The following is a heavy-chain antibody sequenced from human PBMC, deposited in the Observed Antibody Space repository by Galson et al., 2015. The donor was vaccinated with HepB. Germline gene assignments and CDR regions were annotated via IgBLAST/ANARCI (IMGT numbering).Heavy chain of an antibody. Sequence: SLRLSCAASGFTFTTYAMSWVRQAPGKGLEWVSGISGSATSTYYADSVKGRFIISRDNSKNTLYLQMNSLTAEDTAVYYCAKPSPYYYDSSGYHYYYGVDVWGQGTTVTVSS. J-gene: IGHJ6*02. CDR3: AKPSPYYYDSSGYHYYYGVDV. CDR2: ISGSATST. D-gene: IGHD3-22*01. V-gene: IGHV3-23*01. CDR1: GFTFTTYA.